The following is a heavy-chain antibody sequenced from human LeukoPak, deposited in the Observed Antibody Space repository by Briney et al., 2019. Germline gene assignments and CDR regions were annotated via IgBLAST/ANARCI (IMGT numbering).Heavy chain of an antibody. CDR2: IYYSGST. Sequence: SETLSLTCTVSGGSISSYYWSWIRQPPGKGLEWIGYIYYSGSTNYDPSLKSRVTISVDTSKNQFSLKLSSVTAADTAVYYCARVIDCSSTSCYYSDALDIWGQGTMVTVSS. CDR1: GGSISSYY. J-gene: IGHJ3*02. V-gene: IGHV4-59*01. D-gene: IGHD2-2*01. CDR3: ARVIDCSSTSCYYSDALDI.